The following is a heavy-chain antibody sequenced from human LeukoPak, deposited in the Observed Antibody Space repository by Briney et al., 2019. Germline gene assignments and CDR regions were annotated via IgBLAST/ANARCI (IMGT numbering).Heavy chain of an antibody. CDR2: IYYSGST. D-gene: IGHD1-26*01. V-gene: IGHV4-59*01. CDR3: ARVGGSSYYYYGMDV. J-gene: IGHJ6*02. Sequence: SETLSLTCTVSGGSISSYYWSWIRQPPGKGLEWIGYIYYSGSTNYNPSLKGRVTISVDTSKNQFSLKLSSVTAADTAVYYRARVGGSSYYYYGMDVWGQGTTVTVSS. CDR1: GGSISSYY.